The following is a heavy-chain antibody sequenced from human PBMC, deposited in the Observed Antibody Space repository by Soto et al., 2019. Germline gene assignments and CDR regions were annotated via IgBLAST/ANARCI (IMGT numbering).Heavy chain of an antibody. J-gene: IGHJ6*03. CDR2: INAGNGNT. V-gene: IGHV1-3*01. Sequence: ASVKVSCKASGYTFTSYGISWVRQAPGQGLEWMGWINAGNGNTKYSQKFQGRVTITRDTSASTAYMELSSLRSEDTAVYYCASGAIVVVPAATYYYYYYMDVWGKGTTVTVSS. CDR1: GYTFTSYG. D-gene: IGHD2-2*01. CDR3: ASGAIVVVPAATYYYYYYMDV.